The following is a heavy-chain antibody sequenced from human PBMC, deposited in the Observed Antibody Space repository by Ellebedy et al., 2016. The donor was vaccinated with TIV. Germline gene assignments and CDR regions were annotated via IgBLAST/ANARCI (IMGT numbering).Heavy chain of an antibody. V-gene: IGHV3-74*01. CDR3: ARIDTGDYYDSSGYYYVGAFDI. CDR1: GFTFSSYW. D-gene: IGHD3-22*01. Sequence: GESLKISCAASGFTFSSYWMHWVRQGPGKGLVWVSRINSDGSSTYNADSVKGRFTISRDNSKNTLYLQMNSLRAEDTAVYYCARIDTGDYYDSSGYYYVGAFDIWGQGTMVTVSS. J-gene: IGHJ3*02. CDR2: INSDGSST.